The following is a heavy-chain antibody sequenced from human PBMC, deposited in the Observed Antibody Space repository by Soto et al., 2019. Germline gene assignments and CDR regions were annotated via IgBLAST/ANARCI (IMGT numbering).Heavy chain of an antibody. J-gene: IGHJ4*02. CDR2: ISGSGGST. Sequence: EVQLLESGGDLVQPGGSLRLSCAASGFTFSSYAMSWVRQAPGKGLEWVSAISGSGGSTYYADSVKGRFTISRDNSKNTLYLQMNSLRAEDTAVYYFAKTGVDTATPGRWGQGTLVTVSS. V-gene: IGHV3-23*01. CDR1: GFTFSSYA. D-gene: IGHD5-18*01. CDR3: AKTGVDTATPGR.